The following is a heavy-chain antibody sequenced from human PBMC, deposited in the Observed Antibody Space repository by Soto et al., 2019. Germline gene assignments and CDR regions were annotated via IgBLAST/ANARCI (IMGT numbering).Heavy chain of an antibody. V-gene: IGHV1-69*06. CDR2: IIPIFGTA. Sequence: QVQLVQSGAEVKKPGSSVKVSCKASGGTFNSDAISWVRQAPGQGLEWMGGIIPIFGTANYAQKFQGRVTITADKSTSTAYMELNNLRSEDTAVYYCASPRTTASLLDYWGQGTLVTVSS. J-gene: IGHJ4*02. D-gene: IGHD4-17*01. CDR1: GGTFNSDA. CDR3: ASPRTTASLLDY.